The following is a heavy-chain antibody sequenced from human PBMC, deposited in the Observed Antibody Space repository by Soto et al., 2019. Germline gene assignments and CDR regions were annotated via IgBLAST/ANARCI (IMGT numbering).Heavy chain of an antibody. J-gene: IGHJ6*02. Sequence: SETLSLTCTVSGGSISSSSYYWGWIRQPPGKGLEWIGSIYYSGISYYNPSLKSRVTISVDTSNNQFSLKLSSVTAADTAVYYCARHREGERITIFGVLGYYYGMDVWGQGTTVTVSS. CDR3: ARHREGERITIFGVLGYYYGMDV. CDR2: IYYSGIS. D-gene: IGHD3-3*01. V-gene: IGHV4-39*01. CDR1: GGSISSSSYY.